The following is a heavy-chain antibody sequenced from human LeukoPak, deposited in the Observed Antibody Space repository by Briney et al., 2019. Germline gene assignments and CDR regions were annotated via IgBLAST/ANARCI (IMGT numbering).Heavy chain of an antibody. CDR2: ISTGSNYI. CDR1: GFTFDSHS. J-gene: IGHJ4*02. Sequence: GGSLRLSCAASGFTFDSHSMNWVRRAPGKGLQWVSSISTGSNYIYYADSVKGRFTISRDNAKNSLYLQMNSLRADDTGVYYCARDRIYTNYYFDSWGLGTLVTVSS. V-gene: IGHV3-21*01. D-gene: IGHD4-11*01. CDR3: ARDRIYTNYYFDS.